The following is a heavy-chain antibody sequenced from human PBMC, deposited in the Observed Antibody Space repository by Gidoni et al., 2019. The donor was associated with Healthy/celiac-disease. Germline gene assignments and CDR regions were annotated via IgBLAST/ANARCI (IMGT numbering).Heavy chain of an antibody. D-gene: IGHD6-19*01. Sequence: QVQLQESGPGLVKPSETLSLTCTVPGGSVSSGSYYWSWIRQPPGKGLEWIGYIYYSGSTNYNPSLKSRVTISVDTSKNQFSLKLSSVTAADTAVYYCARVPAVAGTAGTFDYWGQGTLVTVSS. CDR1: GGSVSSGSYY. J-gene: IGHJ4*02. CDR2: IYYSGST. V-gene: IGHV4-61*01. CDR3: ARVPAVAGTAGTFDY.